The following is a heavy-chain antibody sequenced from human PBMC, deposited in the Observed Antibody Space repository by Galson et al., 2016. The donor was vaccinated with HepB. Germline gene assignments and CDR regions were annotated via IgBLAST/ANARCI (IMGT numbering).Heavy chain of an antibody. D-gene: IGHD3/OR15-3a*01. CDR3: SQLSITNIRSGYYGFPNL. J-gene: IGHJ5*02. Sequence: SLRLSCAASGFTFTTYAMSWVRQAPGKGLEWVASISGGDDNSFCADSVKGRFNISRDNSKNTVSRQMYSLRAEDTAVYYCSQLSITNIRSGYYGFPNLWGQGTLVTVSS. V-gene: IGHV3-23*01. CDR2: ISGGDDNS. CDR1: GFTFTTYA.